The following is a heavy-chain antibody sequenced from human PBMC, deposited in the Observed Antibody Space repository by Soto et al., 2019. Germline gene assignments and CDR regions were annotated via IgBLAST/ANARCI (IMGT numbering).Heavy chain of an antibody. V-gene: IGHV4-38-2*02. CDR1: GYSINIGYY. CDR2: IRHSGNS. D-gene: IGHD1-26*01. CDR3: ARDRYTGTYGHFDS. Sequence: ETRSLTCTVSGYSINIGYYWAWIRQPPGKGLEWIGSIRHSGNSNSNPSLKSRVTISVDTSKNQFSLKLSSVTAADTAVYYCARDRYTGTYGHFDSWGQGTLVTVSS. J-gene: IGHJ4*02.